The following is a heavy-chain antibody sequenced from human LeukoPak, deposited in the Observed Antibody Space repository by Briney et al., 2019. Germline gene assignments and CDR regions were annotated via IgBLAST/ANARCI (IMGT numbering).Heavy chain of an antibody. D-gene: IGHD3-10*01. CDR1: GFTFSSHN. J-gene: IGHJ2*01. CDR2: IRGGSNTT. V-gene: IGHV3-48*02. Sequence: PGGSLRLSCAASGFTFSSHNMNWVRQAPGRGLEWVSFIRGGSNTTYYANSVKGRFTVSRDNAKSSLYLQMNSLRDEDTAVYFCARDSGYPSGSWWWNFDIWGRGILVTVTS. CDR3: ARDSGYPSGSWWWNFDI.